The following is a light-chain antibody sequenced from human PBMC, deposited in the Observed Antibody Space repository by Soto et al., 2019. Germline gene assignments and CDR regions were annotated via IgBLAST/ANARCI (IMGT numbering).Light chain of an antibody. J-gene: IGKJ1*01. CDR1: QSIGRR. Sequence: GARVTITCWASQSIGRRLAWYQQKPGKAPKVLIYDASTLESGVSPRFSGSGSGTEFTLTISGLQPDDFATYWCQQYNTYSRSVGQGTKVDIK. CDR3: QQYNTYSRS. CDR2: DAS. V-gene: IGKV1-5*01.